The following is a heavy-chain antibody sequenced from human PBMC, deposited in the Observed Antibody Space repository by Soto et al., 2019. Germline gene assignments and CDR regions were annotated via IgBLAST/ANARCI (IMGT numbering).Heavy chain of an antibody. CDR3: VKAQERSAQYFAVVITAFDF. CDR2: ISHDGNSH. J-gene: IGHJ3*01. V-gene: IGHV3-30*18. Sequence: QVHLVESGGGVVQPGRSLRLSCEGSGFSFSNYGIHWVRQAPGKGLEWVAVISHDGNSHHLADSVRGRFTISRDNSKNTVFLHMTSLRREDSAGYQCVKAQERSAQYFAVVITAFDFWGQGTMVTVSS. D-gene: IGHD3-22*01. CDR1: GFSFSNYG.